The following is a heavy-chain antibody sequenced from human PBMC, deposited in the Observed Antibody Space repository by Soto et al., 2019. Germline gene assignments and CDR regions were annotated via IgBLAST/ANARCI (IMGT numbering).Heavy chain of an antibody. CDR3: ATSEFH. D-gene: IGHD2-21*01. CDR2: IYYSGST. J-gene: IGHJ4*02. V-gene: IGHV4-39*01. CDR1: GRYISSRCSY. Sequence: SETLSLTCTVSGRYISSRCSYWGWIRQPPGKGLEWIGSIYYSGSTYYNPSLKCRVTISVDTSKNQFSLKLSSVTAADTAVYYCATSEFHWGQGTLVTVSS.